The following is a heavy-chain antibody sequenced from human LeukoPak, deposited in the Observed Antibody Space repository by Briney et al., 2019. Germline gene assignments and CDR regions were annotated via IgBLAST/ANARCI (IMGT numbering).Heavy chain of an antibody. D-gene: IGHD6-19*01. CDR1: GDSINSLDL. CDR2: MYLSGTT. J-gene: IGHJ5*02. Sequence: PSGTLSLTCTVSGDSINSLDLWSWVRQPPGKGLEWIGEMYLSGTTHSNPSVKSRVTISIDKSKNQFSLKLSSVTAADTAVYYCARGVYSSGWYGETAFDPWGQGTLVTVPS. CDR3: ARGVYSSGWYGETAFDP. V-gene: IGHV4-4*02.